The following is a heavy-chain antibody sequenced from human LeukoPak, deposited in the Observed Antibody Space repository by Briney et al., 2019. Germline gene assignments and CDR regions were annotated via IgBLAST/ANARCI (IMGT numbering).Heavy chain of an antibody. D-gene: IGHD6-6*01. CDR2: INPSGGST. CDR1: GYTFTSYY. Sequence: ASVKVSCKASGYTFTSYYMHWVRQAPGQGLEWMGIINPSGGSTSYAQKFQGRVTMTRDTSTSTVYMELSSLRSEDTAVYYCARDIAARRMYYYYYYMHVWGKGTTVTASS. J-gene: IGHJ6*03. CDR3: ARDIAARRMYYYYYYMHV. V-gene: IGHV1-46*01.